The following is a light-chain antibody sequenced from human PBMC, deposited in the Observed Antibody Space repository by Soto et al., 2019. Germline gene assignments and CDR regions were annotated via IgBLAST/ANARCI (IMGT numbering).Light chain of an antibody. V-gene: IGKV3-20*01. CDR1: QSISSNY. J-gene: IGKJ1*01. Sequence: EIVLTQSPGTLSVSPGERATLSCRASQSISSNYLAWYQQKPGQAPRILIYDASSRATGIPDRFSGSGSGTDFTLTISRLEPEDSAIYYCQQYVSWTFGQGTKVEIK. CDR3: QQYVSWT. CDR2: DAS.